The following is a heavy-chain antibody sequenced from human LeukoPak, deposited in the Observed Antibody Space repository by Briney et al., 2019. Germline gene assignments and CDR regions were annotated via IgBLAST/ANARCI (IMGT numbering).Heavy chain of an antibody. J-gene: IGHJ3*01. Sequence: ASAKLSCKASGYTFSGNNIHWVRQAPGQGLKWMGWINSNTGVTGYAQKFQGRVTMTRDTSISTAYMELGGLISDDTAVYYCARDRALWFMDGGSDAFDVWGQGTRVTVSS. CDR3: ARDRALWFMDGGSDAFDV. CDR1: GYTFSGNN. V-gene: IGHV1-2*02. CDR2: INSNTGVT. D-gene: IGHD2-8*02.